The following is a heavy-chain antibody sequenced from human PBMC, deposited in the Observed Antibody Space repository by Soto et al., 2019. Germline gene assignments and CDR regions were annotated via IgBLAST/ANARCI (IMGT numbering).Heavy chain of an antibody. V-gene: IGHV3-15*07. CDR1: DFSINNAW. CDR2: VKSKTAGGTT. D-gene: IGHD1-26*01. Sequence: EVQLVESGGGLVKPGGALRLSCAASDFSINNAWMNWVRQAPGEGLEWVGRVKSKTAGGTTDYAAPVKGRFTISRDDSKTTVYLQMNSLKTEDTAVYYCATSRERDAFDIWGQGTMVTVSS. J-gene: IGHJ3*02. CDR3: ATSRERDAFDI.